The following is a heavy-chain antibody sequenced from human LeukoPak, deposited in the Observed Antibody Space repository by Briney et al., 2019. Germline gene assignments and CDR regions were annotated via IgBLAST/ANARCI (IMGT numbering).Heavy chain of an antibody. J-gene: IGHJ5*02. CDR1: GYTFTSNA. CDR3: ARGIGYCSDFSCHLDP. V-gene: IGHV7-4-1*02. Sequence: ASVKVSCKASGYTFTSNALNWVRQSPRQGLEWMGWITTDSGNQTYAQGFTGRIVFSLDTSVSTAYLQINSLEAEDTAMYYCARGIGYCSDFSCHLDPWGQGTLVTVSS. D-gene: IGHD2-15*01. CDR2: ITTDSGNQ.